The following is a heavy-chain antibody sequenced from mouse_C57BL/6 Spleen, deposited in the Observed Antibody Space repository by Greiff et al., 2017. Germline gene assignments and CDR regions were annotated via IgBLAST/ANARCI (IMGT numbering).Heavy chain of an antibody. CDR3: ARGDYYGSSPWFAY. D-gene: IGHD1-1*01. CDR2: ISYSGST. V-gene: IGHV3-1*01. J-gene: IGHJ3*01. CDR1: GYSITSGYD. Sequence: DVQLQESGPGMVKPSQSLSLTCTVTGYSITSGYDWHWLRHFPGNKLEWMGYISYSGSTNYNPSLKSRISITHDTSKNHFFLKLNSVTTEDTATYYCARGDYYGSSPWFAYWGQGTLVTVSA.